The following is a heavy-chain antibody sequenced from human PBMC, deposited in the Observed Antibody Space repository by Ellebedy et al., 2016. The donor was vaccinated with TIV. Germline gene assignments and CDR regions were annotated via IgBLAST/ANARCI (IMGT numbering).Heavy chain of an antibody. Sequence: SETLSLTXTVSGGSISSYYWSWIRQTPGKGLEWIGSMYSSGSTDYNPSLKSRVTISVDTSKNQFSLKLSSVTAADTAVYYCARHEYSGYEYFNDYWGQGTLVTVSS. CDR1: GGSISSYY. J-gene: IGHJ4*02. V-gene: IGHV4-39*01. D-gene: IGHD5-12*01. CDR2: MYSSGST. CDR3: ARHEYSGYEYFNDY.